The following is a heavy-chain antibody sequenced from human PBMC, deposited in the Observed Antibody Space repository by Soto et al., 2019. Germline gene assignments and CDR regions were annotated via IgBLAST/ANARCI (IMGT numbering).Heavy chain of an antibody. CDR2: IYYSGTT. D-gene: IGHD3-22*01. CDR1: GGSISNYY. Sequence: SETLSLTCTVSGGSISNYYWSWIRQSPGKGLQWIGCIYYSGTTNYNPSLQSRVTISVDTSKNQFSLKLSSVIGADTAVYYCARGDYYDSSGYLFDYWGQGTLVT. V-gene: IGHV4-59*01. CDR3: ARGDYYDSSGYLFDY. J-gene: IGHJ4*02.